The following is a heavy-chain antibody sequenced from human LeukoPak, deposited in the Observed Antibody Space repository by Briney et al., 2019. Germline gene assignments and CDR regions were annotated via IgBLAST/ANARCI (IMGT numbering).Heavy chain of an antibody. J-gene: IGHJ4*02. CDR2: IKQDGSEK. CDR3: ARDFQRTVRGLMAN. Sequence: ETLSLTCTVSGGSISSSSYYWGWIRQPPGKGLEWVANIKQDGSEKYYVDSVKGRFTISRDNAKNSLYLQMNSLRAEDTALYYCARDFQRTVRGLMANWGQGTQVTVSS. D-gene: IGHD3-10*01. CDR1: GGSISSSSYY. V-gene: IGHV3-7*01.